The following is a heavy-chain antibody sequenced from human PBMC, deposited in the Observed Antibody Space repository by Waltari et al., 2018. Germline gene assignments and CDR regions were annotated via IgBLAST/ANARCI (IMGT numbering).Heavy chain of an antibody. J-gene: IGHJ4*02. CDR2: IRSKAYGGTT. V-gene: IGHV3-49*03. Sequence: EVQLVESGGGLVQPGRSLRLSCTASGFTFGAYAMSWFRQAPGKGLEWVGFIRSKAYGGTTEYAASVKGRFTISRDDSKSIAYLQMNSLKTEDTAVYYCAGGNVNWGQGTLVTVSS. D-gene: IGHD2-15*01. CDR1: GFTFGAYA. CDR3: AGGNVN.